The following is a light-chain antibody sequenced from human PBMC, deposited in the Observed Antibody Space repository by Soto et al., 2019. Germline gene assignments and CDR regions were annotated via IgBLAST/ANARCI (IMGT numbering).Light chain of an antibody. CDR3: SSYTSSGTYV. CDR1: SSDVGGYGS. CDR2: EVS. V-gene: IGLV2-14*01. J-gene: IGLJ1*01. Sequence: SALTQPASVSGPPGQSITISCTGTSSDVGGYGSVSWYQQHPGKAPKLMIYEVSNRPSGVSNRFSGSKSGNTASLTISGLQAEDDADYYCSSYTSSGTYVFGTGTKVTV.